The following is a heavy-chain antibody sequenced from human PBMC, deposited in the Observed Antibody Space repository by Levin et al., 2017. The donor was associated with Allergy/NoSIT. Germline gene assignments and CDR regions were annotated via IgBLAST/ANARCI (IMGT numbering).Heavy chain of an antibody. D-gene: IGHD5-18*01. CDR3: ARVAGYSYGYYFDY. Sequence: LSQTLSLTCAVSGGSISSGGYSWSWIRQPPGKGLEWIGNIYLSGSTNDNPSLKSRSTMSVDRSKNQFSLKLSYVTAADTAVYYCARVAGYSYGYYFDYWGPGTLVTVSS. V-gene: IGHV4-30-2*01. J-gene: IGHJ4*02. CDR1: GGSISSGGYS. CDR2: IYLSGST.